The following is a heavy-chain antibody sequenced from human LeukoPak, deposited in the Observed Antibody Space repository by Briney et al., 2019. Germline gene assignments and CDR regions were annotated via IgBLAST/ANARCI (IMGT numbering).Heavy chain of an antibody. CDR1: GGSFSGYY. CDR2: INHSGST. V-gene: IGHV4-34*01. J-gene: IGHJ4*02. CDR3: ARAPSAPQTYYYDSSGYPGGFDY. D-gene: IGHD3-22*01. Sequence: SETLSLTCALYGGSFSGYYWSWIRQPPGKGLEWIAEINHSGSTNYNPSLKSRVTISVDTSKNQFSLKLSSVTAADTAVYYCARAPSAPQTYYYDSSGYPGGFDYWGQGTLVTVSS.